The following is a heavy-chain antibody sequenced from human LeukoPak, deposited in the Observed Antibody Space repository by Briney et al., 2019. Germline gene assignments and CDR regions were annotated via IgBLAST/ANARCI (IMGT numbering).Heavy chain of an antibody. J-gene: IGHJ5*02. CDR1: GDTFTSYY. CDR2: INPSGTST. CDR3: ARDGGIAAAGTVSAFDP. D-gene: IGHD6-13*01. V-gene: IGHV1-46*01. Sequence: GASVKVSCKASGDTFTSYYMHWVRQAPGQGLECMGIINPSGTSTSYAQKFQGRVTMTRDTSISTAYMERSRLRSDDTAVYYCARDGGIAAAGTVSAFDPWGQGTLVTVSS.